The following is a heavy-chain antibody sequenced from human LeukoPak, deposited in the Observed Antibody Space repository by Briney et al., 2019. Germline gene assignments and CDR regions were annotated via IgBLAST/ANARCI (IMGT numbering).Heavy chain of an antibody. D-gene: IGHD3-16*01. V-gene: IGHV1-69*13. Sequence: ASVKVSCKASGGTFSSYAISWVRQAPGQGLEWMGGIIPIFGTANYAQKFQGRVTITADESTSTAYMELSSLRSEDAAVYYCARWRQGGPNWFDPWGQGTLVTVSS. CDR2: IIPIFGTA. CDR3: ARWRQGGPNWFDP. CDR1: GGTFSSYA. J-gene: IGHJ5*02.